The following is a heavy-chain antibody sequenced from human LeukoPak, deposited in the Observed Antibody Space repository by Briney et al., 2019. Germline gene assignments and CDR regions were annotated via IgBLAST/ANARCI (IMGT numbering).Heavy chain of an antibody. CDR3: ARARGGGTVTDFDY. D-gene: IGHD4-17*01. CDR1: GYTFTGYY. V-gene: IGHV1-2*02. Sequence: ASVKVSCKASGYTFTGYYMHWVRQAPGQGLEWMGWINPNSGGTNYAQKFQGRATMTRDTSISTAYMELSRLRSDDTAVYYCARARGGGTVTDFDYWGQGTLVTVSS. CDR2: INPNSGGT. J-gene: IGHJ4*02.